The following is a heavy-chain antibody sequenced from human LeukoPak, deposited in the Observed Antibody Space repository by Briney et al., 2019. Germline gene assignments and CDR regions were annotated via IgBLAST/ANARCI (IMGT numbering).Heavy chain of an antibody. CDR3: AKVASYSRSEYGSGSFDY. V-gene: IGHV3-23*01. CDR1: GFTFSTYA. D-gene: IGHD3-10*01. CDR2: ITTSGSST. J-gene: IGHJ4*02. Sequence: GGSLRLSCAASGFTFSTYAMSWVRQSPGKGLEWVPAITTSGSSTYYADSVKGRFTISRDNSKNTLYLQLNSLGAEDTAVYFCAKVASYSRSEYGSGSFDYWGQGTLVTVSS.